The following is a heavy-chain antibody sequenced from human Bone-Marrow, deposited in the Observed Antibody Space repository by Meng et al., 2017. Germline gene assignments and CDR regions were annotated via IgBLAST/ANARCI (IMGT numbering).Heavy chain of an antibody. D-gene: IGHD6-13*01. CDR2: ISYDGSNK. V-gene: IGHV3-30*03. CDR3: ARGIAAAAPWYFDL. CDR1: GFTFSNYG. J-gene: IGHJ2*01. Sequence: QVQLVESGGGVVQTGRSLRLSCAASGFTFSNYGMHWVRQAPGKGLEWVAVISYDGSNKYYAGSVKGRFTISRDNSKNTLFLQMNNLRAEDTAVYYCARGIAAAAPWYFDLWGRGTLVTVSS.